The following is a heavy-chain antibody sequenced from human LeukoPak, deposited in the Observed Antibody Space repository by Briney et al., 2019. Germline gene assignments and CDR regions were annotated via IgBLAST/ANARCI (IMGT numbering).Heavy chain of an antibody. J-gene: IGHJ6*02. V-gene: IGHV3-48*02. CDR2: ISSSSSTI. CDR3: VRSPTRYCSGGSCDGSKIYYYYYYGMDV. Sequence: PGGSLRLSCAASGFTFSSYSMNWVRQAPGKGLEWVSYISSSSSTIYYADSVKGRFTISRDNAKNSLYLQMNSLRDEDTAVYYCVRSPTRYCSGGSCDGSKIYYYYYYGMDVWGQGTTVTVSS. D-gene: IGHD2-15*01. CDR1: GFTFSSYS.